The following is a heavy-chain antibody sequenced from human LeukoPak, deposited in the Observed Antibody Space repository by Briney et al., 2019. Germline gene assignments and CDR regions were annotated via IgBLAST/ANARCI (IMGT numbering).Heavy chain of an antibody. V-gene: IGHV4-31*03. J-gene: IGHJ4*02. CDR3: ARSTMIVVALDY. CDR1: GGSISSGGYY. Sequence: TLSLTCTVSGGSISSGGYYWSWIRQHPGKGLEWIGYIYYSGGTYYNPSLKSRVTISVDTSKNQFSLKLSSVTAADTAVHYCARSTMIVVALDYWGQGTLVTVSS. CDR2: IYYSGGT. D-gene: IGHD3-22*01.